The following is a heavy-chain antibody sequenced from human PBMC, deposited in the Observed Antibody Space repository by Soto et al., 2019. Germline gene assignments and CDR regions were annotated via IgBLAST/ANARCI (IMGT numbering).Heavy chain of an antibody. CDR3: ATSGGGWYLY. D-gene: IGHD6-19*01. Sequence: ASVKVSCKASGYTFTSYGISWVRQAPGQGLEWMGWISANNGNTNYAQKLQGRVTLTTNTSTNTAYIELSSLTSDDTAVYYCATSGGGWYLYWGQGTLVTVSS. CDR1: GYTFTSYG. CDR2: ISANNGNT. V-gene: IGHV1-18*01. J-gene: IGHJ4*02.